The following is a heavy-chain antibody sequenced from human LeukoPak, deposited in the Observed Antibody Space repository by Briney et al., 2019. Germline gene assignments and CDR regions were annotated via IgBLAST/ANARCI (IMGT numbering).Heavy chain of an antibody. Sequence: GESLQISCKGSGYSFTNYCIAWVRQMPGKGLDWMGIIYPCDSDIRYSPSFQGQVTISADKSISTAYLQWSSLKASDTAMYYCAKLGGVWESILYFDYWAQGTLVTVSS. CDR2: IYPCDSDI. CDR1: GYSFTNYC. D-gene: IGHD2-8*02. CDR3: AKLGGVWESILYFDY. J-gene: IGHJ4*02. V-gene: IGHV5-51*01.